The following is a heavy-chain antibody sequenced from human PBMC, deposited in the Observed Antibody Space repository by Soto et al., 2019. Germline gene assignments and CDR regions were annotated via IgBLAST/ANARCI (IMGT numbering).Heavy chain of an antibody. V-gene: IGHV4-39*02. D-gene: IGHD3-3*01. CDR3: ARDQGITTFGVYSMYYYCRHV. Sequence: SETLSLTCAVSGYSISSGPYSWGWIRQPPGEGLEWIATFHYGESTHYNPSLESRVTVSVDTSQNHFSLRSLRSDDTAVYYCARDQGITTFGVYSMYYYCRHVWRRGTTVSVSS. J-gene: IGHJ6*02. CDR1: GYSISSGPYS. CDR2: FHYGEST.